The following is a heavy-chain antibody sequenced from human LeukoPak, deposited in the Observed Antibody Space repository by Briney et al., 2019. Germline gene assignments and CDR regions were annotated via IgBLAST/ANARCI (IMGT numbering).Heavy chain of an antibody. CDR2: ISSSSSYI. Sequence: GGSLRLSCAASGFTFSSYSMNWVRQAPGKGLEWVSSISSSSSYIYYADSVKGRFTISRDNAKNSLYLQMNSLRAEDTAVYYCARDLGIAVAGTLYWGRGTLVTVSS. V-gene: IGHV3-21*01. CDR3: ARDLGIAVAGTLY. J-gene: IGHJ4*02. D-gene: IGHD6-19*01. CDR1: GFTFSSYS.